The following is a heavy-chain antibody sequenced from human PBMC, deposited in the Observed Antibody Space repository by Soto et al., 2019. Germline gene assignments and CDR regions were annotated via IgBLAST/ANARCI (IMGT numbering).Heavy chain of an antibody. V-gene: IGHV3-33*01. Sequence: SVGGVVQPGRSLRLSCAASGFTFSSYGMHWVRQAPGKGLEWVAVIWYDGSNKYYADSVKGRFTISRDNSKNTLYLQMNSLRAEDTAVYYCARSYSSSWPFDYWGQGTLVTVSS. CDR3: ARSYSSSWPFDY. D-gene: IGHD6-13*01. CDR2: IWYDGSNK. CDR1: GFTFSSYG. J-gene: IGHJ4*02.